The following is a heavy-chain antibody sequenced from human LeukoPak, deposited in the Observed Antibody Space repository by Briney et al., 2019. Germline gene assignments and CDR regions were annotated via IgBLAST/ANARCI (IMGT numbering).Heavy chain of an antibody. CDR1: GFTFSSYA. CDR3: ARDEGGMGYCSSTSCPDAFDI. D-gene: IGHD2-2*01. J-gene: IGHJ3*02. CDR2: ISGNGGST. V-gene: IGHV3-64*02. Sequence: GGSLRLSCAASGFTFSSYAMHWVRQAPGKGLEYVSAISGNGGSTYYADSVRGRFTISRDNSKNTLHLQMNSLRAEDTAVYYCARDEGGMGYCSSTSCPDAFDIWGQGTMVTVSS.